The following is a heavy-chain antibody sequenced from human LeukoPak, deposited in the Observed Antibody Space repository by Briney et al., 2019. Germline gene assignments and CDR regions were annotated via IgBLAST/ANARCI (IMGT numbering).Heavy chain of an antibody. J-gene: IGHJ4*02. CDR3: ARAGPYGTFEY. D-gene: IGHD4-17*01. V-gene: IGHV3-53*01. CDR2: IYSGGGT. Sequence: GGSLRLSCAASGFTVSSNYMSWVRQAPGKGLEWVSVIYSGGGTYYADSVKGRFTISRDNSKNTLYLQMNSLRAEDTAVYYCARAGPYGTFEYWGQGTLVTVSS. CDR1: GFTVSSNY.